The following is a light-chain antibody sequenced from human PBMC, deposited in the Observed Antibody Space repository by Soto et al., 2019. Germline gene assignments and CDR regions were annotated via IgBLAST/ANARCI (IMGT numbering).Light chain of an antibody. CDR3: QKYDSAPLT. V-gene: IGKV1-27*01. CDR2: GAS. J-gene: IGKJ1*01. CDR1: QGISNN. Sequence: DIQMTQSPSSLSASVGDRVTITCRASQGISNNLAWYQQKPGKVPQLLIYGASTLQSGVPSRFSGSRSGTDFTLTISSLPPEDVATYYCQKYDSAPLTFGQGTKVEFK.